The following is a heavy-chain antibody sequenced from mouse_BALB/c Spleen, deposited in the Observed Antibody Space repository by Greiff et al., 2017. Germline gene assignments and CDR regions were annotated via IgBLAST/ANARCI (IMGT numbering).Heavy chain of an antibody. D-gene: IGHD2-4*01. V-gene: IGHV5-6-5*01. CDR1: GFTFSSYA. J-gene: IGHJ4*01. Sequence: EVQLQESGGGLVKPGGSLKLSCAASGFTFSSYAMSWVRQTPEKRLEWVASISSGGSTYYPDSVKGRFTISRDNARNILYLQMSSLRSEDTAMYYCARGEDYDGYYYAMDYWGQGTSVTVSS. CDR2: ISSGGST. CDR3: ARGEDYDGYYYAMDY.